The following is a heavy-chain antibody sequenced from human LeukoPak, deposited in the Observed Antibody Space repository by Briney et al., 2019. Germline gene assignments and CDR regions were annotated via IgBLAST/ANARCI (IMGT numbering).Heavy chain of an antibody. Sequence: GGSLRLSCAASGFTFSSYAMSWVRQAPGKGLEWASAISGSGGSTYYADSVKGRFTISRDNSKNTLYLQMNSLRAEDTAVYYCAKIVRPSSGYPGPFDYWGQGTLVTVSS. D-gene: IGHD3-22*01. CDR2: ISGSGGST. J-gene: IGHJ4*02. CDR1: GFTFSSYA. V-gene: IGHV3-23*01. CDR3: AKIVRPSSGYPGPFDY.